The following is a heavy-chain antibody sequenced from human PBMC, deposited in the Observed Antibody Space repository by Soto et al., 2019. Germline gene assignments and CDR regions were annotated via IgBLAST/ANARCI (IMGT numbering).Heavy chain of an antibody. CDR2: ISYDGSNK. V-gene: IGHV3-30*18. D-gene: IGHD4-17*01. CDR1: GFTFSSYG. Sequence: SGGGVVQPGRSLRLSCAASGFTFSSYGMHWVRQAPGKGLEWVAVISYDGSNKYYADSVKGRFTISRDNSKNTLYLQMNSLRAEDTAVYYCAKDQVTVTFDYWGQGTLVTVSS. CDR3: AKDQVTVTFDY. J-gene: IGHJ4*02.